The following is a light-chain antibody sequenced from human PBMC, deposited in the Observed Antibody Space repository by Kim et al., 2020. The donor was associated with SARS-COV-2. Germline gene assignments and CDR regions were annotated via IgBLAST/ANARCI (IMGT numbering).Light chain of an antibody. Sequence: ASLGDTVTITCRASQGIRDDLGWYQQKPGKAPKLLIYAASVLHSGVPSRFSGSESATDFTLTISSLQPEDFATYYCLQSYSYPWTFGQGTKVDIK. V-gene: IGKV1-6*01. CDR3: LQSYSYPWT. CDR2: AAS. CDR1: QGIRDD. J-gene: IGKJ1*01.